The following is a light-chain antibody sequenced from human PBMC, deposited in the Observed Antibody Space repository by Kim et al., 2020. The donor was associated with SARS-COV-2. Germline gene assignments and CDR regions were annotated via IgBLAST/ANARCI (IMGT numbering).Light chain of an antibody. V-gene: IGKV3-15*01. CDR3: QQHSDWPLT. J-gene: IGKJ4*01. Sequence: VSPGERATLSCRASQSVRSNYLAWYQQKPGQAPRLLIYGISTRATGIPARFSGSGSGTDFTLTISSLQSEDSAVYYCQQHSDWPLTFGGGTKLEI. CDR2: GIS. CDR1: QSVRSN.